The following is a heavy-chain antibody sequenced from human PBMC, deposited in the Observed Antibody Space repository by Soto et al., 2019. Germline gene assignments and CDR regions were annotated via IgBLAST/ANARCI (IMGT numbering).Heavy chain of an antibody. CDR2: IYRSGST. CDR1: SYSISSGYY. D-gene: IGHD1-26*01. J-gene: IGHJ4*02. CDR3: ARVLGGAKRFDY. Sequence: SETLSLTCAVSSYSISSGYYWGWIRQPPGKGLEWIGNIYRSGSTYYNPSLKSRVTISVDTSKNQFSLKLSSVTAADTAVYYCARVLGGAKRFDYWGQGTLVTVS. V-gene: IGHV4-38-2*01.